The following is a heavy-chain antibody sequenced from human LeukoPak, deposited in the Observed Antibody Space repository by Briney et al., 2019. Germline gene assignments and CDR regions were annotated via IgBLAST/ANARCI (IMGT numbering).Heavy chain of an antibody. J-gene: IGHJ5*02. CDR1: GFTFSNAW. V-gene: IGHV3-15*01. CDR2: IKSKTDGGTT. D-gene: IGHD3-9*01. CDR3: ARDPAVGRIRYFDN. Sequence: GGSLRLSCAASGFTFSNAWMSWVRQAPGKGLEWVGRIKSKTDGGTTDYAAPVKGRFTISRDNSKNMLYLQMNSLRVEDTAVYYCARDPAVGRIRYFDNWGQGTVVTVSS.